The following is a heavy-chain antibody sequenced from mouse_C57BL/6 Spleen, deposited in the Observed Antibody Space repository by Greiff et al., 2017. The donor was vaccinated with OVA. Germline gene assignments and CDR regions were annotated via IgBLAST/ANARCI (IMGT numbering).Heavy chain of an antibody. D-gene: IGHD3-3*01. CDR3: ARSRAYAMDY. J-gene: IGHJ4*01. CDR2: INPNNGGT. Sequence: EVQLQESGPELVKPGASVKMSCKASGYTFTDYNMHWVKQSHGKSLEWIGYINPNNGGTSYNQKFKGKATLTVNKSSSTAYMELRSLASEDSAVYYCARSRAYAMDYWGQGTSVTVSS. V-gene: IGHV1-22*01. CDR1: GYTFTDYN.